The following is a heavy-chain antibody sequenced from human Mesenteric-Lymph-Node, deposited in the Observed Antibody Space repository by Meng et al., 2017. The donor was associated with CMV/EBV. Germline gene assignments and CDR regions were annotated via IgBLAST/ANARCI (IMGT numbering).Heavy chain of an antibody. V-gene: IGHV1-69*01. Sequence: TVRTYAISWVRQAPGRGLGWMGGVVPISGAPDYAQKFQDRVTITADESTTTAYLELTSLRSEDTAVYYCARGTEYHSSTWYWPLGYWGQGTLVTVSS. D-gene: IGHD6-13*01. CDR1: TVRTYA. CDR2: VVPISGAP. J-gene: IGHJ4*02. CDR3: ARGTEYHSSTWYWPLGY.